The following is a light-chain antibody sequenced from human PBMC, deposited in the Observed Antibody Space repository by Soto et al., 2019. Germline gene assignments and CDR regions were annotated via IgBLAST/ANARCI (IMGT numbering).Light chain of an antibody. J-gene: IGLJ3*02. Sequence: QSVLTQPRSVSGSPGQSVIISCTGTSSDVGGYKYVSWYQQHPGKALKLVIYDVSERPSGVPDRFSGPKSGNTASLTISGLQAEGEADYHCCSYAGSSVWVFGGGTKRTVL. V-gene: IGLV2-11*01. CDR2: DVS. CDR3: CSYAGSSVWV. CDR1: SSDVGGYKY.